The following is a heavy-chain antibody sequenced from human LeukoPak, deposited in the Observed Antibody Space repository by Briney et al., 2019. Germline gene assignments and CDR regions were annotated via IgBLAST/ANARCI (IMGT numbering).Heavy chain of an antibody. CDR1: GFTFTTYA. CDR3: AKAQIGYYYDSSGLACFDY. Sequence: PGGSLRLSCAASGFTFTTYAMSWVRQAPGKGLVWVPAITGTGGTTYYADSVKGRFTISRDNSKNTLYLQMNSLRAEDTAVYYCAKAQIGYYYDSSGLACFDYWGQGTLVTVSS. CDR2: ITGTGGTT. D-gene: IGHD3-22*01. V-gene: IGHV3-23*01. J-gene: IGHJ4*02.